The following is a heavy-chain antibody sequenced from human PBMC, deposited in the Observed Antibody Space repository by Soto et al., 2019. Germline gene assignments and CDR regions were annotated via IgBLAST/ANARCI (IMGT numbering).Heavy chain of an antibody. CDR1: VYSFTGYW. V-gene: IGHV5-51*01. CDR3: ARHVGRGKILYYYYGMDV. Sequence: PRGSLKISCQGSVYSFTGYWIAWVRQMPGKGLEWMGIIYPGDSDTRYSPSFQGQVTISADKSIGTAYLQWSSLKASDTAMYYCARHVGRGKILYYYYGMDVWGQGTTVTVSS. J-gene: IGHJ6*02. CDR2: IYPGDSDT. D-gene: IGHD3-10*01.